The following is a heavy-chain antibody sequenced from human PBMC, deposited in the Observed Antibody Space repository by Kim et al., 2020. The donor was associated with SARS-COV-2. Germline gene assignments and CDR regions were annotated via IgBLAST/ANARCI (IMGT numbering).Heavy chain of an antibody. CDR1: GFTFSTYW. J-gene: IGHJ6*03. D-gene: IGHD3-10*01. CDR3: ARETREVRGVISFYYYYHMDV. V-gene: IGHV3-7*01. Sequence: GGSLRLSCEASGFTFSTYWMSWVRQAPGKGLEWVANIKQDGSEKYYVDSVKGRFTISRDNAKNSLYLQMNSLRAEDTAVYYCARETREVRGVISFYYYYHMDVWGKGTTVTVSS. CDR2: IKQDGSEK.